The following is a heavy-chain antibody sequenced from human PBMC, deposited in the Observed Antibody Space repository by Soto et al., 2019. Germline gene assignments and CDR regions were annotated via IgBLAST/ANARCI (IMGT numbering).Heavy chain of an antibody. Sequence: SVKVSCKASGGTFSSYAISWVRQAPGQGLEWMGGIIPIFGTANYAQKFQGRVTITADESTSTAYMELSSLRSKDTAVYYCARHQDIVVVPAGPEYAFDIWGQGTMVTVSS. CDR3: ARHQDIVVVPAGPEYAFDI. V-gene: IGHV1-69*13. CDR1: GGTFSSYA. CDR2: IIPIFGTA. J-gene: IGHJ3*02. D-gene: IGHD2-2*01.